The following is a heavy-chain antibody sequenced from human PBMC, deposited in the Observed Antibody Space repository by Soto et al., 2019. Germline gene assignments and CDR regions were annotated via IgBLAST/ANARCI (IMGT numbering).Heavy chain of an antibody. V-gene: IGHV1-8*02. CDR2: MNPNSGNT. CDR1: GYTFTSYG. Sequence: ASVKVSCKASGYTFTSYGISWVRQAPGQGLEWMGWMNPNSGNTGYAQKYQGRVTMTRNTSISTAYMELSSLRSEDTAVYYCARGRYDFWSGYYKRAFDIWGQGTMVTVSS. D-gene: IGHD3-3*01. J-gene: IGHJ3*02. CDR3: ARGRYDFWSGYYKRAFDI.